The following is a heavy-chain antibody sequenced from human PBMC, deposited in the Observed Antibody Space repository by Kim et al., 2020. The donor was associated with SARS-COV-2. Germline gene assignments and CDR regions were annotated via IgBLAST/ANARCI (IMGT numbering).Heavy chain of an antibody. J-gene: IGHJ6*02. V-gene: IGHV3-15*01. CDR3: TRIRGGFYYVMGV. Sequence: YDGPVKSRFTIPRDDSKNTLYLQMISLQTEDTAVYYCTRIRGGFYYVMGVWGQGTTVTVSS. D-gene: IGHD3-16*01.